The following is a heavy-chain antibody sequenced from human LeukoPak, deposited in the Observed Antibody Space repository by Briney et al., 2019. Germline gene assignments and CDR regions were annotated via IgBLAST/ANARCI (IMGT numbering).Heavy chain of an antibody. J-gene: IGHJ5*01. D-gene: IGHD3-10*01. CDR2: ITGVGSTP. CDR3: AKDAVRGSGRINWFDS. CDR1: GFTFGSYA. Sequence: QSGGSLRLSCATSGFTFGSYAVTWVRQAPGKGLEWVSGITGVGSTPYYADSVKGRFTISRDNSKNTLYLQMNSLRGEDTAAYYCAKDAVRGSGRINWFDSWGQGTLVTVSS. V-gene: IGHV3-23*01.